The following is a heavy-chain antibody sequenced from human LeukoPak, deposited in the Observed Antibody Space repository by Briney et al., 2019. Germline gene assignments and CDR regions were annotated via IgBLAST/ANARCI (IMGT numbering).Heavy chain of an antibody. J-gene: IGHJ4*02. Sequence: PGGSLRLSCAASRFTFDDYGRSWVRHAPGKGLEWVSGINWNGGSTGYADSVKGRFTISRDNAKNSLYLQMNSLRAEDTAVYYCARDTGEGDYWGQGTLVTVSS. CDR3: ARDTGEGDY. CDR2: INWNGGST. CDR1: RFTFDDYG. D-gene: IGHD3-16*01. V-gene: IGHV3-20*04.